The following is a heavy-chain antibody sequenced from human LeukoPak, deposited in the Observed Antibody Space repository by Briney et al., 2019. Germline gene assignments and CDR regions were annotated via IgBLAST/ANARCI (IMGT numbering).Heavy chain of an antibody. Sequence: GASVKVSCKASGYTFTSYDIHWVRQATGQGLEWMGRTNPNRGDTDYAQKFQGRVTMTRDTSISTAYMELSSLRSEDTAVYYCARGILEWFDPWGQGTLVTVSS. CDR3: ARGILEWFDP. CDR2: TNPNRGDT. J-gene: IGHJ5*02. CDR1: GYTFTSYD. V-gene: IGHV1-8*01.